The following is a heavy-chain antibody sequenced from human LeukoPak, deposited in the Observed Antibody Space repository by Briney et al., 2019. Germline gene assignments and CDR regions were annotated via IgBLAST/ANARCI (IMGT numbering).Heavy chain of an antibody. Sequence: TGGSLRLSCEVSGFTFSRSAMSWVRQAPGKGLEWVSGISISGETTYYADSVQGRFTIFRDNSKNRLYLQMNSLRAEDTAVYYCAKKLGSSPGDFFDYWGQGILVTVSS. CDR3: AKKLGSSPGDFFDY. CDR2: ISISGETT. J-gene: IGHJ4*02. D-gene: IGHD6-6*01. V-gene: IGHV3-23*01. CDR1: GFTFSRSA.